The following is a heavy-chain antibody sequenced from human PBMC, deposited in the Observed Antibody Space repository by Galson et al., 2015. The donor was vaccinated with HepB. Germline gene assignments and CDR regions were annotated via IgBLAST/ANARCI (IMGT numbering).Heavy chain of an antibody. V-gene: IGHV3-11*06. CDR3: ARARGSGFYYMDV. J-gene: IGHJ6*03. CDR1: GFTFRDYY. CDR2: MGYSDSNT. Sequence: SLRLSCAASGFTFRDYYMAWLRQAPGMGLDWVAYMGYSDSNTNSGDSVQGRFTIFRDNAKNLLYLQMNSLRAEDTAIYYCARARGSGFYYMDVWGNGTTVTVSS. D-gene: IGHD3-10*01.